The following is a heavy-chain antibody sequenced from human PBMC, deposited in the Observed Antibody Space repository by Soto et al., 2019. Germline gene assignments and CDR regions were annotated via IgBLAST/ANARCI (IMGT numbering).Heavy chain of an antibody. Sequence: EVQLVESGGGLVQPGGSLRLSCAASGFTVSSNYMSWVRQAPGKGLEWVSRIYSGGSTYYADSVKGRFTISRHSSKNTLYLQMNSLRTEDTAVYYCARSRDGYSPVDYWGQGTLVTVSS. CDR3: ARSRDGYSPVDY. V-gene: IGHV3-53*04. CDR1: GFTVSSNY. J-gene: IGHJ4*02. CDR2: IYSGGST. D-gene: IGHD4-4*01.